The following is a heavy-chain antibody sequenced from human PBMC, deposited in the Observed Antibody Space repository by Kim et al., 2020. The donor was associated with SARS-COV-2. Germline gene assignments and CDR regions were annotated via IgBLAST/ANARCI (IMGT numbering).Heavy chain of an antibody. J-gene: IGHJ4*02. CDR2: INPSGGST. Sequence: ASVKVSCKASGYTFTSYYMHWVRQAPGQGLEWMGIINPSGGSTSYAQKFQGRVTMTRDTSTSTVYMELSSLRSEDTAVYYCARGREGFGELSPSDYWGQGTLVTVSS. V-gene: IGHV1-46*01. D-gene: IGHD3-10*01. CDR1: GYTFTSYY. CDR3: ARGREGFGELSPSDY.